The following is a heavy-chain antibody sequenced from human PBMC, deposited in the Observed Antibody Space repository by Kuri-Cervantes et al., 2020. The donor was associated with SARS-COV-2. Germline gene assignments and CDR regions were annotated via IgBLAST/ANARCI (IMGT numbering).Heavy chain of an antibody. Sequence: GESLKISCAASGFTFSSYSMNWVRQAPGKGLEWVSSISSSSSYIYYADSVKGRFTISRDKAKNSLYLQMNSLRAEDTAVYYCASQGRGYSSSGNSCFFDYWGQGTLVTVSS. V-gene: IGHV3-21*01. CDR2: ISSSSSYI. J-gene: IGHJ4*02. CDR1: GFTFSSYS. D-gene: IGHD6-13*01. CDR3: ASQGRGYSSSGNSCFFDY.